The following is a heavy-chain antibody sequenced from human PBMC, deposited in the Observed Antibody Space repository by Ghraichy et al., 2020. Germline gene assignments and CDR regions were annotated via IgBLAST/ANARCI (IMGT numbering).Heavy chain of an antibody. CDR3: ARDRGLKAVALFY. V-gene: IGHV3-30-3*01. CDR1: GFTFSSYA. Sequence: GGSLRLSCAASGFTFSSYAMHWVRQAPGKGLEWVAVISYDGSNKYYADSVKGRFTISRDNSKNTLYLQMNSLRAEDTAVYYCARDRGLKAVALFYWDQGTLVTVSS. CDR2: ISYDGSNK. D-gene: IGHD6-19*01. J-gene: IGHJ4*02.